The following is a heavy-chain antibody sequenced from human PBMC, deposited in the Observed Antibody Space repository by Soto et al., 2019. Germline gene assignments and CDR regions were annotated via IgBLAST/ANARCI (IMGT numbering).Heavy chain of an antibody. V-gene: IGHV3-33*01. Sequence: ESGGGVVQPGTSLRLSCAASGFMFNTYGMHWVRQAPGKGLEWVAGIWYDGSNKYYADSVKGRFTISRDNSKNTLFLQMNSLRAEDTAVYYCARLGYYFDSTNSVGNYWGQGTLVTVSS. CDR3: ARLGYYFDSTNSVGNY. D-gene: IGHD3-22*01. CDR1: GFMFNTYG. J-gene: IGHJ4*02. CDR2: IWYDGSNK.